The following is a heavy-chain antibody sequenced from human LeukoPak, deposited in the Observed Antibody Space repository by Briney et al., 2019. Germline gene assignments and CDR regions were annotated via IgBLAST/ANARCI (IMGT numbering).Heavy chain of an antibody. V-gene: IGHV1-2*02. J-gene: IGHJ5*02. CDR3: ARHLIAAAGTWFDP. D-gene: IGHD6-13*01. Sequence: ASVEVSCKASGYTFTGYYMHWVRQAPGQGLEWMGWINPNSGGTNYAQKFQGRVTMTRDTSISTAYMELSRLRSDDTAVYYCARHLIAAAGTWFDPWGQGTLVTVSS. CDR1: GYTFTGYY. CDR2: INPNSGGT.